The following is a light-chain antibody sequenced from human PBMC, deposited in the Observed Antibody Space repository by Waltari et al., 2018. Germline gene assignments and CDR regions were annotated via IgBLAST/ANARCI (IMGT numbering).Light chain of an antibody. Sequence: IVMPQSPATLSVSPGEGATLSCKASQSLSSNLAWYQQKPGQLPRLLIYGASTRATGIPARFSGSGSGTEFTLTISSLQAEDFAVYYCQERGRTFGQGTKVEI. CDR3: QERGRT. J-gene: IGKJ1*01. CDR1: QSLSSN. CDR2: GAS. V-gene: IGKV3-15*01.